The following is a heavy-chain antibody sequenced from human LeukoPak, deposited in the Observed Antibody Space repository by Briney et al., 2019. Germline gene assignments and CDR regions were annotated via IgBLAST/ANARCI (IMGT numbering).Heavy chain of an antibody. CDR1: GFTFHLYA. CDR2: ITGVGRRT. Sequence: GGSLRLSCAASGFTFHLYAMHWVGLAPGKGLEWVSLITGVGRRTYYAHSVKGRFTISRDKSKPSLSLQMNSLRTEDPALYYCAKRSYDSSGPTDWGQGTLVTVSS. D-gene: IGHD3-22*01. J-gene: IGHJ4*02. CDR3: AKRSYDSSGPTD. V-gene: IGHV3-43*02.